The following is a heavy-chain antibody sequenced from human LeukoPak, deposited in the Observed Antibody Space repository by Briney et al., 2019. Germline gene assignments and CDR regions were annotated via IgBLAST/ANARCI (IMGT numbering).Heavy chain of an antibody. J-gene: IGHJ4*02. CDR1: GYTFTRYA. D-gene: IGHD5-18*01. CDR2: INAGNGNT. Sequence: ASVKVSCKASGYTFTRYAMHWVRQAPGQRLEWMGWINAGNGNTKYSQKFEGRVTITRDTSASTAYMELSSLRSEDTAVYYCARGPTYSYGLFDFWGQGTLVTVSS. CDR3: ARGPTYSYGLFDF. V-gene: IGHV1-3*01.